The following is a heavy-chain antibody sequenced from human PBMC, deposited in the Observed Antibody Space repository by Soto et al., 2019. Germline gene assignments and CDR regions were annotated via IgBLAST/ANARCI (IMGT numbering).Heavy chain of an antibody. CDR2: IYHSGYT. J-gene: IGHJ6*02. V-gene: IGHV4-30-2*01. D-gene: IGHD4-17*01. Sequence: QLQLQESGSGLVKPSQTLSLTCAVSGGSISSGGYSWSWIRQPPGKGLEWIGYIYHSGYTYYNPYLNSRVNISVDRSKNQFSLKLSSVTAADTAVYYCARAHYGDYGYGMDVWGQGTTVTVSS. CDR3: ARAHYGDYGYGMDV. CDR1: GGSISSGGYS.